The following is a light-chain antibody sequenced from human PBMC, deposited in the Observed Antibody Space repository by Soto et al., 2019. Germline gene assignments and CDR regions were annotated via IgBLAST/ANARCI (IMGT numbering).Light chain of an antibody. Sequence: EIVMTQSPATLSVSPGERATLSCRASQSVSSNLAWYQQKPGQAPRLLIYGASTRATGIPARFSGSGSGTDFTRTISSLQSEEFSVYYCQQYNNWPQTFGQGTKVEIK. CDR1: QSVSSN. V-gene: IGKV3-15*01. CDR3: QQYNNWPQT. CDR2: GAS. J-gene: IGKJ1*01.